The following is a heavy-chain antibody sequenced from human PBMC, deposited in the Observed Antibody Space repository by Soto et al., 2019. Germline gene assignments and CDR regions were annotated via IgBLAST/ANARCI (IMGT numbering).Heavy chain of an antibody. V-gene: IGHV3-33*01. CDR1: GFTFRNYG. CDR3: ARGGPNGSHVDY. D-gene: IGHD1-1*01. J-gene: IGHJ4*02. CDR2: IWYDGSDK. Sequence: VQLVESGGGVVQPGKSVRLSCAASGFTFRNYGMHWVRQAPGKGLEWVAVIWYDGSDKYYVDSVEGRFTISRDNSKNTLYLRMTSLRAEDTAVYYCARGGPNGSHVDYWGQGTVVTVSS.